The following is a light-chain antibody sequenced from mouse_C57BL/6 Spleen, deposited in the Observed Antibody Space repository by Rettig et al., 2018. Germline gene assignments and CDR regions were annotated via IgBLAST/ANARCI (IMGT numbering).Light chain of an antibody. Sequence: QTVLTQSPAIMSASPGEKVTMTCSASSSVNYMHWYQQKSGTSPKRWCYDTSKLASGGPARFSGSESGTSYSLTISSMEAEDAATYYCQQWSSNPPTFGGGTKLEIK. J-gene: IGKJ2*01. V-gene: IGKV4-59*01. CDR1: SSVNY. CDR2: DTS. CDR3: QQWSSNPPT.